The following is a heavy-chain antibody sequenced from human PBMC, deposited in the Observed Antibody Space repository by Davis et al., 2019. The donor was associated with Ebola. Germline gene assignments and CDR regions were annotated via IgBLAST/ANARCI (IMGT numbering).Heavy chain of an antibody. J-gene: IGHJ6*02. CDR3: ASGSNYQYYYYGMDV. D-gene: IGHD4-11*01. V-gene: IGHV4-34*01. Sequence: GSLRLSCAVYGGSFSGYYWSWIRQPPGKGLEWIGEINHSGSTNYNPSLKSRVTISVDTSKNQFSLKLSSVTAADTAVYYCASGSNYQYYYYGMDVWGQGSTVTVSS. CDR2: INHSGST. CDR1: GGSFSGYY.